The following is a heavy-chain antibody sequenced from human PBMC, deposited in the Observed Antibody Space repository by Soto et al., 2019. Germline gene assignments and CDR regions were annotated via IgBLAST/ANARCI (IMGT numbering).Heavy chain of an antibody. V-gene: IGHV4-59*01. CDR3: ARGIAVAGGYYYYMDV. Sequence: SSETLSLTCTVSGGSISSYYWSWIRQPPGKGLEWIGYIYYSGSTNYNPSLKSRVTISVDTSKNQFSLKLSSVTAADTAVYFCARGIAVAGGYYYYMDVWGKGTTVTVSS. CDR2: IYYSGST. D-gene: IGHD6-19*01. J-gene: IGHJ6*03. CDR1: GGSISSYY.